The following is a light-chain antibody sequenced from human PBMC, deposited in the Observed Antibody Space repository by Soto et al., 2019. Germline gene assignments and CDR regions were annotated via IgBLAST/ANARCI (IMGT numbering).Light chain of an antibody. V-gene: IGKV1-5*01. J-gene: IGKJ2*01. Sequence: DIQMTQSPSTLSASVGDRVTITCRASQSISTWLAWYQQKPGKAPKLLIYDASSLESGVPSRFSGGGSGTEFTLTISSLQPDDFETYYCQQYNSYSPYTFGQGTKLEIK. CDR3: QQYNSYSPYT. CDR2: DAS. CDR1: QSISTW.